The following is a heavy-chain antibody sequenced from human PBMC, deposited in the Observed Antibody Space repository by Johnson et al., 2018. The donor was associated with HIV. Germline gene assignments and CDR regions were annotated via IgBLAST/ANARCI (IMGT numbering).Heavy chain of an antibody. J-gene: IGHJ3*02. CDR2: INRNSGSR. V-gene: IGHV3-9*01. CDR3: VRAQFLEWLFFDAFDI. D-gene: IGHD3-3*01. Sequence: VQLVESGGNLVQPGRSLRLSCAASGFTFDDYAMHWVRQAPGKGPEWVSGINRNSGSRGYADSVMDRFTISRDNAKSSLYLQMNSLRAEDTALYYCVRAQFLEWLFFDAFDIWGQGTVVTVSS. CDR1: GFTFDDYA.